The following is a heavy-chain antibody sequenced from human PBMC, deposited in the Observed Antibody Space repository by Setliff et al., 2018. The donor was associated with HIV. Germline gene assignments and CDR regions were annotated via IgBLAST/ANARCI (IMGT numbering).Heavy chain of an antibody. V-gene: IGHV3-30*03. CDR2: ISYDGSNK. CDR3: AGDASPDSESGGYSAGGY. CDR1: GFTFDDHG. D-gene: IGHD3-22*01. Sequence: GGSLRLSCAASGFTFDDHGMSWVRQTPGEGQGWVAGISYDGSNKYYTDSVKGRFTISRDNAKDSLYLQMNSLRGEDTAVYYCAGDASPDSESGGYSAGGYWGPGTLVTVSS. J-gene: IGHJ4*02.